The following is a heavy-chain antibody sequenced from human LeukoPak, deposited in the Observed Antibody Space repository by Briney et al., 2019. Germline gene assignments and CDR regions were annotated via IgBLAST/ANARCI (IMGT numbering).Heavy chain of an antibody. CDR1: GFTFSSYG. J-gene: IGHJ4*02. Sequence: GGSLRLSCAASGFTFSSYGMHWVRQAPGKGLEWVAVISYDGSNEYYADSVKGRFTISRDNAKNSLFLQMNSLRAEDTAIYYCTTDTWYSAGRWGQGTLVTVSS. V-gene: IGHV3-30*03. D-gene: IGHD2-15*01. CDR3: TTDTWYSAGR. CDR2: ISYDGSNE.